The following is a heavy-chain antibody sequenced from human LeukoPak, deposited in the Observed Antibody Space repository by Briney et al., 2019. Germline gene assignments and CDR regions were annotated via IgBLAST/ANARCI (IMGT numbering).Heavy chain of an antibody. Sequence: GGSLRLSCAASGFTFSDYYMSWIRQAPGKGLEWVSVIYGGGSTYYADSVKGRFTISRDTPKNTLYLQMNSLRVEDTAVYYCASWPVGWYGEDSWGQGTLVTVSS. CDR3: ASWPVGWYGEDS. CDR2: IYGGGST. V-gene: IGHV3-53*01. CDR1: GFTFSDYY. J-gene: IGHJ4*02. D-gene: IGHD6-19*01.